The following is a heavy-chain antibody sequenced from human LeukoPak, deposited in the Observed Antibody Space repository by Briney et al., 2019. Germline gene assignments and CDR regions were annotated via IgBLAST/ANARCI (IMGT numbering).Heavy chain of an antibody. J-gene: IGHJ4*02. CDR3: ARSMVTIPIPGGY. D-gene: IGHD5-24*01. CDR2: INSDGSST. CDR1: GFTFSSYW. Sequence: GGSLRLSCAASGFTFSSYWMHWVHQAPGKGLVWVSRINSDGSSTSYADSVKGRFTISRDNAKNTLYLQMNSLRAEVTAVYYCARSMVTIPIPGGYWGQGTLVTVSS. V-gene: IGHV3-74*01.